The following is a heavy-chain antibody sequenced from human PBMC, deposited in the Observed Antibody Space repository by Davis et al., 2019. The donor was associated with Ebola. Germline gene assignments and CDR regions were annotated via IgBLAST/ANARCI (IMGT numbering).Heavy chain of an antibody. CDR1: GGSFSGYY. V-gene: IGHV4-59*01. CDR3: ARNVCGGDCYKNWFDP. CDR2: IYYSGST. Sequence: PSETLSLTCAVYGGSFSGYYWSWIRQPPGKGLEWIGYIYYSGSTNYNPSLKSRVTISVDTSKNQFSLKLSSVTAADTAVYYCARNVCGGDCYKNWFDPWGQGTLVTVSS. J-gene: IGHJ5*02. D-gene: IGHD2-21*02.